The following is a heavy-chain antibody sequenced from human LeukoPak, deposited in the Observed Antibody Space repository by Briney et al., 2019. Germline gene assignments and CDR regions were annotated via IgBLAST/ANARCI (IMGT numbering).Heavy chain of an antibody. J-gene: IGHJ4*02. V-gene: IGHV3-48*01. CDR1: GFTFSSYS. CDR2: ISSSSSTI. CDR3: ARGHPSYSGSYLEGLDY. Sequence: GGSLRLSCAASGFTFSSYSMNWVRQAPGKGLEWVSYISSSSSTIYYADSVKGRFTISRDNAKNSLYLQMNSLRAEDTAVYYCARGHPSYSGSYLEGLDYWGQGTLVTVSS. D-gene: IGHD1-26*01.